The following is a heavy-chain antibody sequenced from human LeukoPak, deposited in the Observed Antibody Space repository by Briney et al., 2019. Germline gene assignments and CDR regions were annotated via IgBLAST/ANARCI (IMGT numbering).Heavy chain of an antibody. CDR2: ISSSSSDT. Sequence: PGGSLRPSCAASGFTFSDYFMSWIRQAPGKGLEWVSYISSSSSDTNYADSVKGRFTISRDNAKKSLYLQMNSLRAEDTAVYYCASGNWGCSIATWDYFYSWGHGQLVTVSS. V-gene: IGHV3-11*03. J-gene: IGHJ4*01. CDR1: GFTFSDYF. D-gene: IGHD2-2*01. CDR3: ASGNWGCSIATWDYFYS.